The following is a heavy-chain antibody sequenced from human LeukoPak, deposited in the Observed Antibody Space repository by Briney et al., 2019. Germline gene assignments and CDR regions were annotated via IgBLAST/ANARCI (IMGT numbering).Heavy chain of an antibody. CDR3: ARVESTVVTAYLADY. J-gene: IGHJ4*02. D-gene: IGHD2-21*02. CDR1: GYTFTSYG. V-gene: IGHV1-18*01. Sequence: ASVKVSCKASGYTFTSYGISWVRQAPGQGLEWMGWISAYNGNTNYAQKLQGRVTMTTDTSTSTAYMELRSLRSDDTAVYYCARVESTVVTAYLADYWGQGTLVTVSS. CDR2: ISAYNGNT.